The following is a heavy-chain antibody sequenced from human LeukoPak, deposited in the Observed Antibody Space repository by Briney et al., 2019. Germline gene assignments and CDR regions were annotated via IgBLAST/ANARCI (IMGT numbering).Heavy chain of an antibody. CDR3: ARDLRYSSNFQGFDP. Sequence: PSETLSLTCTVSGGSVSSGSYYWSWIRQPPGKGLEWIGYIYYSGSTNYNPSLKSRVTISVDTSKNQFSLKLGSVTAADTAVYYCARDLRYSSNFQGFDPWGQGTLVTVSS. V-gene: IGHV4-61*01. J-gene: IGHJ5*02. CDR2: IYYSGST. CDR1: GGSVSSGSYY. D-gene: IGHD6-13*01.